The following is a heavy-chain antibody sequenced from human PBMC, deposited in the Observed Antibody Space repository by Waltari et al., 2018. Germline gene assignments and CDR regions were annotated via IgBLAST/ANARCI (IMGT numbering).Heavy chain of an antibody. CDR3: ARGLARGIHPYYYMDV. CDR2: ISPYTENT. J-gene: IGHJ6*03. D-gene: IGHD3-10*01. CDR1: GYHFPGHG. Sequence: QLVQSGSEVKKPGASVQVSCHTSGYHFPGHGLTRVRQAPGQGLEWMGWISPYTENTNNDEKFRGRITVTTDTSTRTAYMELRNLRSDDTAVHYCARGLARGIHPYYYMDVWGQGTTVTVSS. V-gene: IGHV1-18*01.